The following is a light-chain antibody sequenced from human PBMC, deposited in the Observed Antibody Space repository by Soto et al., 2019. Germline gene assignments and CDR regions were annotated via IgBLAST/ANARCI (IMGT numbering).Light chain of an antibody. Sequence: QAVVTQEPSLTVSPGGTVTLTCCSSTGAVTSGHNPHWFQQKPGQAPRAVIYSTNNKHSWTPARFSGSLLGGRAALTLSGAQPHYEAEYYCLLVYSGVGLVFGGGTQLTVL. CDR2: STN. J-gene: IGLJ3*02. CDR3: LLVYSGVGLV. V-gene: IGLV7-46*01. CDR1: TGAVTSGHN.